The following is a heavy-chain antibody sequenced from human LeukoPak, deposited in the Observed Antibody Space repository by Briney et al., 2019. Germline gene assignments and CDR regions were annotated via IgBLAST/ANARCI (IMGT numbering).Heavy chain of an antibody. CDR1: GYTFTAYS. V-gene: IGHV1-2*02. J-gene: IGHJ6*02. CDR2: INPNSGVT. D-gene: IGHD3-10*01. Sequence: ASVKVSCKASGYTFTAYSMHWVRQAPGQGLEWMGWINPNSGVTNYAQKFQGRVTMTRDTSITTAYMELSRLRSDDTAVYYCATIKTNYGSGSLYYYGMDVWGQGTTVTVSS. CDR3: ATIKTNYGSGSLYYYGMDV.